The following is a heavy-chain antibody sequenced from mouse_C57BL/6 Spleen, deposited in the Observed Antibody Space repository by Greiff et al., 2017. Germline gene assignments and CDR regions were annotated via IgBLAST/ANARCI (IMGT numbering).Heavy chain of an antibody. Sequence: EVQLQQSGPELVKPGASVKISCKASGYTFTDYYMNWVKQSHGKSLEWIGDINPNNGGTSYTQKFKGKAPLTVDKSSSTAYLELRSLTSEDSAVYYCARRYYGRGNYFDYWGQGTTLTVSA. J-gene: IGHJ2*01. CDR1: GYTFTDYY. V-gene: IGHV1-26*01. CDR3: ARRYYGRGNYFDY. CDR2: INPNNGGT. D-gene: IGHD1-1*01.